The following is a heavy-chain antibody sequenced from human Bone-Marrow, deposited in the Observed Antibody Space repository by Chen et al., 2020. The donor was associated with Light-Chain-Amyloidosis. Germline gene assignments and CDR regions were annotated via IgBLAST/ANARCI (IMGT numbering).Heavy chain of an antibody. CDR1: GGSISSGGYY. D-gene: IGHD3-22*01. CDR3: XXXXTHYYDSGDYYGMDV. CDR2: IYYSGST. Sequence: QVQLQESGPXXXXPSQTLSLTCTVSGGSISSGGYYWSWIRQHPGKGLELIGYIYYSGSTYYNPSLKSRVTISVDTSKNQFSLXXXXXXXXXXXXXXXXXXTHYYDSGDYYGMDVWGQGTTVTVSS. J-gene: IGHJ6*02. V-gene: IGHV4-31*03.